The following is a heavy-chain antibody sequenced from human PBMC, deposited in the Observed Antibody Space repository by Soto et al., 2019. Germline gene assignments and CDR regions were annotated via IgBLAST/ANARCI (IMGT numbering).Heavy chain of an antibody. CDR3: ARDEDY. V-gene: IGHV1-3*04. CDR2: INTATGNT. J-gene: IGHJ4*02. CDR1: GYTFARYA. Sequence: QVQLVQSGAEVKKPGTSVKVSCTASGYTFARYALHWVRQAPGQRLEWMGWINTATGNTIYSEKFQGRVSITRDTSANTAYMELSSLRSEATALYYCARDEDYWGRGALVTVSS.